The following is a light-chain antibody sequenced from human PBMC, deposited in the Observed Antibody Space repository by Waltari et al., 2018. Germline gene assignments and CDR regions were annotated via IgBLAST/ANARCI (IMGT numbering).Light chain of an antibody. CDR1: SSDVGGYNY. J-gene: IGLJ2*01. Sequence: QSALTQPASVSGSPGQSITISCTVTSSDVGGYNYVSWYQQHPGKAPQHMIYDVSNRPSGVSNRLSGSKSGNTASMTISGLQAEDEADYYCSSYTSSSTLVFGGGTKLTVL. CDR3: SSYTSSSTLV. V-gene: IGLV2-14*03. CDR2: DVS.